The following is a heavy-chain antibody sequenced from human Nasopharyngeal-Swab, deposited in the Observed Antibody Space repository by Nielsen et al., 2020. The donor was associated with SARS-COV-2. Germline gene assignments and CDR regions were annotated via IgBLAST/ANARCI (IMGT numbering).Heavy chain of an antibody. D-gene: IGHD3-16*01. CDR3: ATDNRRSYAFWS. V-gene: IGHV1-2*06. Sequence: ASVKVSCYASADTFNAYFLHWARQPPGQGLEWMGRISPNSGATDYAQKFQGRVTVTRDTSTSVVYMEFSGLTSDDSAMYFCATDNRRSYAFWSWGQGALVTVSS. CDR1: ADTFNAYF. CDR2: ISPNSGAT. J-gene: IGHJ1*01.